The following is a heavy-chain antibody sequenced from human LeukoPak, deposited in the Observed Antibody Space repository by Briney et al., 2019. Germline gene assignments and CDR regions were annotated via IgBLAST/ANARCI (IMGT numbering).Heavy chain of an antibody. CDR3: ARDKAVAGTGWYFDL. CDR2: ISGTGFNT. J-gene: IGHJ2*01. CDR1: GFTLSTYA. V-gene: IGHV3-21*01. Sequence: GGSLRLSCAASGFTLSTYAMHWVRQAPGKGLEWVSYISGTGFNTYYADSVKGRFTISRDNAKNSLYLQMNSLRAEDTAVYYCARDKAVAGTGWYFDLWGRGTLVTVSS. D-gene: IGHD6-19*01.